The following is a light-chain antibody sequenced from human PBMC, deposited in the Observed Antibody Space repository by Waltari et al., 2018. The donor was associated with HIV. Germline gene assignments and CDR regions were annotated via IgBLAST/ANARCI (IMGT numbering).Light chain of an antibody. CDR2: GNN. J-gene: IGLJ1*01. Sequence: QSVLTQPPSASGTPGQRVTIPCSGSSFNIGSNTVSWYQQLPGTAPKLLIYGNNKRPSGVPDRFSGSKSGTSGSLAVSGLQSEDEADYSCAAWDDSLNGYVFGTGTKVTVL. CDR1: SFNIGSNT. V-gene: IGLV1-44*01. CDR3: AAWDDSLNGYV.